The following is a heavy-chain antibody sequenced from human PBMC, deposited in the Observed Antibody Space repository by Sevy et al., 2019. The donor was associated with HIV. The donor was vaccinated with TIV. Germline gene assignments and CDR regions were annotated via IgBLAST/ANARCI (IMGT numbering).Heavy chain of an antibody. CDR3: ARSRAYCSSTSCYIRDYYYYGMDV. J-gene: IGHJ6*02. CDR1: GFTFSDYY. D-gene: IGHD2-2*02. Sequence: GGSLRLSCAASGFTFSDYYMSWIRQAPGKGLEWVSYISSSGSTIYYADSVKGRFTMSRDNAKNSLYLQMNSLRAEDTAVYYCARSRAYCSSTSCYIRDYYYYGMDVWGQGTTVTVSS. CDR2: ISSSGSTI. V-gene: IGHV3-11*01.